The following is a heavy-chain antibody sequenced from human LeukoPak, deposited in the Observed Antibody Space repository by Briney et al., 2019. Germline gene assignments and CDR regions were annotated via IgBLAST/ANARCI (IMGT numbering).Heavy chain of an antibody. CDR3: AREGCSSGWYARAFDI. CDR2: IYSGGST. CDR1: GFTVSSNY. Sequence: GGSLRLSCAASGFTVSSNYMSWVRQAPGKGLEWVSVIYSGGSTYYADSVKGRFTISRDNSKNTLYLQMNSLRAEDTAVYYCAREGCSSGWYARAFDIWGQGTMVTVSS. V-gene: IGHV3-53*01. D-gene: IGHD6-19*01. J-gene: IGHJ3*02.